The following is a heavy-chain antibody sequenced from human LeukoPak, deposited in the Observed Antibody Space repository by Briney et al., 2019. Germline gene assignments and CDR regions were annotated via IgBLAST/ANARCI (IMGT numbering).Heavy chain of an antibody. V-gene: IGHV3-30*18. CDR1: GFIFNKYG. J-gene: IGHJ4*02. D-gene: IGHD6-19*01. CDR3: AKEPLMYSGGWYFDD. Sequence: GGSLRLSCSASGFIFNKYGMHWVRQAPGKRLEWVAVVSHDGSVQYYADPVKGRFTISRDNSKNTLYLQMNTLRVEDTAVYYCAKEPLMYSGGWYFDDWGQGTLVTVSS. CDR2: VSHDGSVQ.